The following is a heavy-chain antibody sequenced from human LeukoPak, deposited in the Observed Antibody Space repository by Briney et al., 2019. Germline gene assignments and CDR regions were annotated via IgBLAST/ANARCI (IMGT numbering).Heavy chain of an antibody. V-gene: IGHV3-30*01. CDR1: GFTFSSYP. D-gene: IGHD2-2*01. J-gene: IGHJ6*03. CDR3: ARGQLLLEGYFYYMDV. Sequence: SGGSLRLSCAASGFTFSSYPMHWVRQAPGKGLEWVAVVSDDGIKKFDADFVKGRFTISRDNSKNTLYLQVNSLRGEDTAVYYCARGQLLLEGYFYYMDVWGEGTTVTVSS. CDR2: VSDDGIKK.